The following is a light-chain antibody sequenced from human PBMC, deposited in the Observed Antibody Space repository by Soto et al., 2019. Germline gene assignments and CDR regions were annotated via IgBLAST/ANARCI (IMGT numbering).Light chain of an antibody. J-gene: IGKJ1*01. V-gene: IGKV3-15*01. CDR3: HQYNDWPS. CDR1: QSVSSN. CDR2: GAS. Sequence: EIVMTQSPATLSVSPGERATLSCRASQSVSSNLAWYQQKPVQAPRLLFYGASTSATGIPPRFSGSGSGTEFTLTISSLQSGDSAVYYCHQYNDWPSFGQGTKVEIK.